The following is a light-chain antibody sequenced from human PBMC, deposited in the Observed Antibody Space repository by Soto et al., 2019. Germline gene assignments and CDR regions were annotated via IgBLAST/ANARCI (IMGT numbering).Light chain of an antibody. Sequence: EIVLTQSPATLSLSPGERATLSCRASQSLSSNFLAWYQQKPGQPPRLLIYDSSTRATGFPDRLSVSGSGTDFTLTIIRLEPEDVAVDEGQQYGSSPETFGQGTRLEIK. J-gene: IGKJ5*01. CDR1: QSLSSNF. V-gene: IGKV3-20*01. CDR2: DSS. CDR3: QQYGSSPET.